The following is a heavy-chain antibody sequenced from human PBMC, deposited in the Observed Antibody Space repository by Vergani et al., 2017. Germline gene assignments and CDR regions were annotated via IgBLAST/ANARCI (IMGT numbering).Heavy chain of an antibody. CDR1: GGTFSSYA. V-gene: IGHV1-69*12. Sequence: QVQLVQSGAEVKKPGSSVKVSCKASGGTFSSYAISWVRQAPGQGLEWMGGIIPIFGTANYAQKFQGRVTLTADDSTSTAYMGLSSLRSEDTAVYYCARRSSGWGYFDYWGQGTLVTVSS. CDR3: ARRSSGWGYFDY. D-gene: IGHD6-19*01. CDR2: IIPIFGTA. J-gene: IGHJ4*02.